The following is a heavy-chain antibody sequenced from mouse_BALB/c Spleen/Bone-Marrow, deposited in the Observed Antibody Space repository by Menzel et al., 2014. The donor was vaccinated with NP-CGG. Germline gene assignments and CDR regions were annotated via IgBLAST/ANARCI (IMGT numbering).Heavy chain of an antibody. D-gene: IGHD4-1*01. V-gene: IGHV5-4*02. CDR2: ISDGGSYT. J-gene: IGHJ3*01. CDR1: GFTFSDYY. CDR3: TRGLGWFGY. Sequence: DVMLVESGGDLVKPGGSLRLSRAASGFTFSDYYMYWIRQTPEKRLEWVATISDGGSYTNYADSVKGRFTISRDNAKNNLYLQMSSLKSEDTAMYYCTRGLGWFGYWGQGTLVTVSA.